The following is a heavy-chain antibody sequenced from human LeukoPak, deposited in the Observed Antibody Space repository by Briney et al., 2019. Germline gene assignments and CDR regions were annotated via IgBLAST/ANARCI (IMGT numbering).Heavy chain of an antibody. D-gene: IGHD3-10*01. CDR3: ARDRAPVTMIRGAPGGFDP. CDR1: GGSISSHF. Sequence: SETLSLTCTVSGGSISSHFWSWIRQPPGKGLEWIGYMFYSGSTNYNPSLKSRVTISVDASKNQFSLKLTSVSAADTAVYYCARDRAPVTMIRGAPGGFDPWGQGTLVNVSS. V-gene: IGHV4-59*11. J-gene: IGHJ5*02. CDR2: MFYSGST.